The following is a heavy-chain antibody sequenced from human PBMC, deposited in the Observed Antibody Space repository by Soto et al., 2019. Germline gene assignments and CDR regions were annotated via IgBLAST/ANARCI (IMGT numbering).Heavy chain of an antibody. Sequence: GGSLRLSCAASGFTFSSYGMHWVRQAPGKGLEWVAVIWYDGMNKYYADSVKGRFTISRDNSKNTLYLQMNSLRAEDTAVYYCARGDKYYYDSSGPGYYYYYGMDVWGQGTTVTVSS. D-gene: IGHD3-22*01. V-gene: IGHV3-33*01. CDR2: IWYDGMNK. CDR1: GFTFSSYG. CDR3: ARGDKYYYDSSGPGYYYYYGMDV. J-gene: IGHJ6*02.